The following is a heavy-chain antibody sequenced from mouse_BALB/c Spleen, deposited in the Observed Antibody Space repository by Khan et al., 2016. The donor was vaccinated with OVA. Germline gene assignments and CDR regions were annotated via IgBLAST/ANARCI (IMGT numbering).Heavy chain of an antibody. CDR1: GYSITSDYA. Sequence: EVKLEESGPGLVKPSQSLSLTCTVTGYSITSDYAWNWIRQFPGNKLEWMGYMHYSGSTSYNPSLKSRLSITRDSSKNQCFLHLNSVTSEDTATYYFARWFAYWGQGTLVTVSA. CDR3: ARWFAY. V-gene: IGHV3-2*02. J-gene: IGHJ3*01. CDR2: MHYSGST.